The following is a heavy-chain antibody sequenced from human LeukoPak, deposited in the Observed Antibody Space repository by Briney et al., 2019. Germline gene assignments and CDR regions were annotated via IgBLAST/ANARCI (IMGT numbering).Heavy chain of an antibody. D-gene: IGHD3-22*01. Sequence: PVASVKVSCKASGYTFTSYAMNWVRQAPGQGLEWMGWINTNTGNPTYAQGFTGRFVFSLDTSVSTAYLQISSLKAEDTAVYYCARVVFGLGSGYSYYYYYYGMDVWGQGTTVTVSS. J-gene: IGHJ6*02. CDR2: INTNTGNP. V-gene: IGHV7-4-1*02. CDR1: GYTFTSYA. CDR3: ARVVFGLGSGYSYYYYYYGMDV.